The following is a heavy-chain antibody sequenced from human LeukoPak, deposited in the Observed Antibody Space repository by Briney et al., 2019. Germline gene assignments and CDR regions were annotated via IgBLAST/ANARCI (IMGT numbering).Heavy chain of an antibody. CDR1: GFTFSSYS. V-gene: IGHV3-48*01. CDR2: IGISSGNT. D-gene: IGHD6-19*01. CDR3: AREQGGSGWTGFDY. J-gene: IGHJ4*02. Sequence: GGSLRLSCAASGFTFSSYSMNWVRQAPGKGLEWISYIGISSGNTKYADSVKGRFTISGDKAKNSLYLQMNSLRVEDTAVYYCAREQGGSGWTGFDYWGQGTLVTVSS.